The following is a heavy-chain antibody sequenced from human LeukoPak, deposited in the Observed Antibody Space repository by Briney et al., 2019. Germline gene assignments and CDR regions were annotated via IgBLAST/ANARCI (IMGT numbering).Heavy chain of an antibody. V-gene: IGHV4-39*01. Sequence: PSETLSLTCTVSGGSVSSGSYYWGWIRQPPGKGLEWIGSIYYSGSTYYNPSLKSRVTISLDTSKTQFSLKLSSVTAADTAIYYCARRVTAEYYFDYWGQGTLVTVSS. CDR3: ARRVTAEYYFDY. J-gene: IGHJ4*02. CDR2: IYYSGST. D-gene: IGHD4-11*01. CDR1: GGSVSSGSYY.